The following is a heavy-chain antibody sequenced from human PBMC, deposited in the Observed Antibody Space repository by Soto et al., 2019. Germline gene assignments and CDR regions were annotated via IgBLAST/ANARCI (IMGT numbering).Heavy chain of an antibody. Sequence: TLSLTCAVYGGSFSGYYWSWIRQPPGKGLEWIGEINHSGSTNYNPSLKSRVTISVDTSKNQFSLRLSSVTAADTAVYYCARLVTVTTDYYYGMDVWGQATTVTVSS. CDR1: GGSFSGYY. CDR2: INHSGST. D-gene: IGHD4-4*01. J-gene: IGHJ6*02. CDR3: ARLVTVTTDYYYGMDV. V-gene: IGHV4-34*01.